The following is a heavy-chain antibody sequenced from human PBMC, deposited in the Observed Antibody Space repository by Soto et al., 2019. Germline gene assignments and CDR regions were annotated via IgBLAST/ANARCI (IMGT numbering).Heavy chain of an antibody. CDR2: MYYRGSA. CDR3: ARRFYDNGGYYYVDY. Sequence: QLHLQESGPGLVKPSETLSLTCTVSGDSITSSGKYWGWARQPPGKGLEWIGSMYYRGSAYYSPSNKSRVTISMDKSKNQVSLTLSSVTVADKAVYYCARRFYDNGGYYYVDYWGQGTLVTVAS. CDR1: GDSITSSGKY. D-gene: IGHD3-22*01. J-gene: IGHJ4*02. V-gene: IGHV4-39*01.